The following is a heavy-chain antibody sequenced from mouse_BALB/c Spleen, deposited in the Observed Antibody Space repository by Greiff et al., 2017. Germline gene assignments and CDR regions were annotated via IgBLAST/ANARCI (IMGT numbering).Heavy chain of an antibody. J-gene: IGHJ3*01. CDR2: IYPGSGST. CDR1: GYTFTSYW. Sequence: LQQPGSELVRPGASVKLSCKASGYTFTSYWMHWVKQRHGQGLEWIGNIYPGSGSTNYDEKFKSKGTPTVDTSSSTAYMHLSSLTSEDSAVYYCTGSGLGLRDWGQGTLVTVSA. D-gene: IGHD3-1*01. CDR3: TGSGLGLRD. V-gene: IGHV1S22*01.